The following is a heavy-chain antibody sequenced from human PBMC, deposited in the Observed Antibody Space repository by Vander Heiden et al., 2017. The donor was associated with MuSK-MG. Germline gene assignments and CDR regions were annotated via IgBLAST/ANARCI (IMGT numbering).Heavy chain of an antibody. J-gene: IGHJ4*02. CDR3: ARAHPPDEYVWGSFKDYYFDY. CDR1: GGSISSYY. V-gene: IGHV4-59*01. Sequence: QVQLQESGPGLVKPSETLSLTCTVSGGSISSYYWSWIRQPPGKGLEWIGYIYYSGSTNYNPSLKSRVTISVDTSKNQFSLKLSSVTAADTAVYYCARAHPPDEYVWGSFKDYYFDYWGQGTLGTVAS. CDR2: IYYSGST. D-gene: IGHD3-16*01.